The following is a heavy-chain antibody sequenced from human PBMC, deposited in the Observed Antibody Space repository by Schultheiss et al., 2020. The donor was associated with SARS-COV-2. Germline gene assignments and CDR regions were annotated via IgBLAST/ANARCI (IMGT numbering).Heavy chain of an antibody. V-gene: IGHV4-4*07. CDR2: IYTSGST. Sequence: SPTLSLTLAVYGGSIRDYYWTWIRQPAGKGLEWIGRIYTSGSTNYSPSLKSRVTMSVDTSKNQFSLKLSSVTAADTAMYYCARDRSWMIDYWGQGTLVTVSS. CDR1: GGSIRDYY. CDR3: ARDRSWMIDY. D-gene: IGHD1-1*01. J-gene: IGHJ4*02.